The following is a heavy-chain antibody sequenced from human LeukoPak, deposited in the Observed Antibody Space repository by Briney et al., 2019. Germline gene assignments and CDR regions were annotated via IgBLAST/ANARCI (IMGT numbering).Heavy chain of an antibody. Sequence: ASVKVSCKASGYTFTSYDINWARQATGQGLEWMGWMNPNSGNTGYAQKFQGRVTMTRNTSISTAYMELSSLRSEDTAVYYCARGCRPYYYGSGSYSDWGQGTLVTVSS. J-gene: IGHJ4*02. CDR2: MNPNSGNT. CDR1: GYTFTSYD. D-gene: IGHD3-10*01. V-gene: IGHV1-8*01. CDR3: ARGCRPYYYGSGSYSD.